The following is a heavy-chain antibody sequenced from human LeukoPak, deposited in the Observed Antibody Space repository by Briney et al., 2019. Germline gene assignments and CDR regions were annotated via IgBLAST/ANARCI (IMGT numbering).Heavy chain of an antibody. J-gene: IGHJ4*02. V-gene: IGHV4-39*07. CDR2: IYYSGST. CDR3: ARAGLYGDYADHFDY. Sequence: SETLSLTCTVSGGSISSSSYYWGWIRQPPGKGLEWIGSIYYSGSTYYNPSLKSRVTISVDTSKNQFSLKLSSVTAADTAVYYCARAGLYGDYADHFDYWGQGTLVTVSS. D-gene: IGHD4-17*01. CDR1: GGSISSSSYY.